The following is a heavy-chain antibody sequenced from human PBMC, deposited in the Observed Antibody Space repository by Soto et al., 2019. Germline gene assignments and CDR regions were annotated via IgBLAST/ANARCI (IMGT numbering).Heavy chain of an antibody. CDR1: GDYIRGGGYY. V-gene: IGHV4-31*03. CDR2: IYYSGST. Sequence: SLTCNVCGDYIRGGGYYWSRIRQRPGKDLEWIGYIYYSGSTYYKPSLKSGVTISVDTSKKQFSLKLSSVTAADTAVYYCARGGGGSSWYSYYYYGMDVLRQGTTVTVSS. D-gene: IGHD6-13*01. CDR3: ARGGGGSSWYSYYYYGMDV. J-gene: IGHJ6*02.